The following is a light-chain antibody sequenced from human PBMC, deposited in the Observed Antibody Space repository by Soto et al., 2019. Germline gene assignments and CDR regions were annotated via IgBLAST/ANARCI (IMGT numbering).Light chain of an antibody. J-gene: IGLJ1*01. V-gene: IGLV2-8*01. Sequence: QSVLTQPPSASGSPGQSVAISCTGTGGDVGYYNYVSWYQQHPGKAPKLIIYEVTKRPSGVPDRFSGSKSGNTASLTVSGLQAEDEADYYCSSYADDNIFLFGTGTKVTVL. CDR3: SSYADDNIFL. CDR2: EVT. CDR1: GGDVGYYNY.